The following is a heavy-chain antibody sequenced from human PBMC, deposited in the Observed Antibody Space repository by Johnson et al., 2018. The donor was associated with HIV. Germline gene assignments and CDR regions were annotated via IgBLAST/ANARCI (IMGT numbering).Heavy chain of an antibody. CDR3: TTPRPNWGWNAFDI. J-gene: IGHJ3*02. CDR1: GFTFSNAW. D-gene: IGHD7-27*01. Sequence: MQLVESGGRLVKPGGSLRLSCAASGFTFSNAWMSWVRQAPGKGLEWVGRIKSKTEGGTTDYAAPVKGRFTISRDDPKNTLYLQMNSLKTEDTAVYYCTTPRPNWGWNAFDIWG. V-gene: IGHV3-15*01. CDR2: IKSKTEGGTT.